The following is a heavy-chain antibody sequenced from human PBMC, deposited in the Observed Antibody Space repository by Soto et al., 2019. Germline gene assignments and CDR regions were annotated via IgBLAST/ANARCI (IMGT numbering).Heavy chain of an antibody. J-gene: IGHJ4*02. D-gene: IGHD2-21*02. V-gene: IGHV3-30*18. Sequence: PGGSLRLSCAASGFTFSSYGMHWVRQAPGKGLEWVAVISYDGSNKYYADSVKGRFTISRDNSKNTLYLQMNSLRAEDTAVYYCAKDILAYCGGDCYSGIDYWGQGTLVTVSS. CDR2: ISYDGSNK. CDR3: AKDILAYCGGDCYSGIDY. CDR1: GFTFSSYG.